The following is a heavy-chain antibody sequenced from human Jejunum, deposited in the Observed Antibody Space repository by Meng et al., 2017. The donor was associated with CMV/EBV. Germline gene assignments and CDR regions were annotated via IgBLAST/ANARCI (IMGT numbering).Heavy chain of an antibody. CDR3: ARVPWSYHVWDSPRYTTDKYYGMDV. Sequence: VCEAPGKGLDMVSHIRAAGNVMYYRDSVKGRVNISRDRAKNSMFVQMDSLRVEDTDTYFCARVPWSYHVWDSPRYTTDKYYGMDVWGQGTTVTVSS. D-gene: IGHD3-16*02. J-gene: IGHJ6*02. V-gene: IGHV3-48*01. CDR2: IRAAGNVM.